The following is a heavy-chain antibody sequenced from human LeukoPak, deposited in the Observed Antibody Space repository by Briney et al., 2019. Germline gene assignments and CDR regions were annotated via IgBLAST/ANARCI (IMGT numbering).Heavy chain of an antibody. Sequence: GGSLRLSCAASGFTFSSYAMSWVRQAPGKGLKWVSAIIGSGGSTYYADSVKGRFTISRDNSKNSLCLQMNSLRAEDTAVYYCARGLAFHPTSEQWLVQGLGYWGQGTLVTVSS. D-gene: IGHD6-19*01. CDR3: ARGLAFHPTSEQWLVQGLGY. J-gene: IGHJ4*02. CDR2: IIGSGGST. V-gene: IGHV3-23*01. CDR1: GFTFSSYA.